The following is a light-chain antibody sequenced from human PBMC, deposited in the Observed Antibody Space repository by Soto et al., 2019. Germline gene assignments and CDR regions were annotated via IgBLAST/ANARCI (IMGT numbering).Light chain of an antibody. Sequence: DIQMTQSPSSLSASVGDRVTITCRASQGISNYLAWYQQKPGKVPKLLIYAASTLQSGVPSRFSGSGSGTDITLTISSLQHEDVATYYCQKYNSALWTFGQGTKVEIK. V-gene: IGKV1-27*01. J-gene: IGKJ1*01. CDR3: QKYNSALWT. CDR1: QGISNY. CDR2: AAS.